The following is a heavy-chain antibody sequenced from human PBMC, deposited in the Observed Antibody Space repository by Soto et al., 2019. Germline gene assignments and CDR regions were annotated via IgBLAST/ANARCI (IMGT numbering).Heavy chain of an antibody. D-gene: IGHD5-18*01. CDR1: GFTFSSYS. V-gene: IGHV3-21*01. J-gene: IGHJ4*02. CDR2: ISSSSSYI. Sequence: GGSLRLSCAASGFTFSSYSMNWVRQAPGKGLEWVSSISSSSSYIYYADSVKGRFTISRDNAKNSLYLQMNSLRAEDTAVYYCARDARYSYADDYWGQGTLVTVSS. CDR3: ARDARYSYADDY.